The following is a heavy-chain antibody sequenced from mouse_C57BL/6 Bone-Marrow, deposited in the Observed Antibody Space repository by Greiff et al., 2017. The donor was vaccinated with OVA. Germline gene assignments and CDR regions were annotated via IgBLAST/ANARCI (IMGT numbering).Heavy chain of an antibody. D-gene: IGHD1-1*01. Sequence: QVQLQQPGAELVKPGASVKLSCKASGYTFTSYWMHWVKQRPGQGLEWIGMIHPNSGSTKYNEKFKSKATLTVDKPSSTAYMQLSSLTSEDSAVYYCARNYGSSYGYFDVWGTGTTVTVSS. V-gene: IGHV1-64*01. J-gene: IGHJ1*03. CDR1: GYTFTSYW. CDR2: IHPNSGST. CDR3: ARNYGSSYGYFDV.